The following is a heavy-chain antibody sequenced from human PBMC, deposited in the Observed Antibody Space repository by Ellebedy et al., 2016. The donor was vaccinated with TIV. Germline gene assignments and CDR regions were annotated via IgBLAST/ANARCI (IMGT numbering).Heavy chain of an antibody. D-gene: IGHD3-10*01. CDR1: GFAFSGYW. CDR3: ATTYGSGSYN. V-gene: IGHV3-15*01. CDR2: ITSNTDGGTT. Sequence: GESLKISCAASGFAFSGYWMSWVRQAPGKGLEWVGRITSNTDGGTTDYGAPVTGRFSISRDDSKNTLYLQMNSLRTEDTAMYYCATTYGSGSYNWGQGTLVTVSS. J-gene: IGHJ4*02.